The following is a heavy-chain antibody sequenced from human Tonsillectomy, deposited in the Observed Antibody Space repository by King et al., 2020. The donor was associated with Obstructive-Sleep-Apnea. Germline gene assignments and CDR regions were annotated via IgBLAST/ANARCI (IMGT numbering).Heavy chain of an antibody. CDR1: GFTFRSYG. D-gene: IGHD3-22*01. J-gene: IGHJ4*02. V-gene: IGHV3-30*18. CDR3: AKESDSSGVDY. Sequence: QLVQSGGGVVQPGRSLRLSCAASGFTFRSYGMHWVRQAPGKGLEWVAVILYDGSNKYYADSVKGRFTISRDNSKNTLYLQMNSLRAEDTAVYYCAKESDSSGVDYWGQGTLVTVSS. CDR2: ILYDGSNK.